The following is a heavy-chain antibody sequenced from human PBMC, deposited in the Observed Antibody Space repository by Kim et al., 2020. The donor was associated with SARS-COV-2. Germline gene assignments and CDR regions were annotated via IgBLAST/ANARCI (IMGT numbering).Heavy chain of an antibody. CDR2: IYYSGST. Sequence: SETLSLTCTVSGGSISSGGYYWSWIRQHPGKGLEWIGYIYYSGSTYYNPSLKSRVTISVDTSKNRFSLKLSSVTAADTAVYYCARGYGGSYGYYYYYMDVWGKGTTVTVSS. CDR3: ARGYGGSYGYYYYYMDV. CDR1: GGSISSGGYY. J-gene: IGHJ6*03. D-gene: IGHD1-26*01. V-gene: IGHV4-31*03.